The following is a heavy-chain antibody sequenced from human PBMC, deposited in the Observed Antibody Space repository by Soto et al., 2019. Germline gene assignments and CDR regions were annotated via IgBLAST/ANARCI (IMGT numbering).Heavy chain of an antibody. CDR3: ARGGQQLHGMDV. CDR1: GFTVSSNY. D-gene: IGHD6-13*01. V-gene: IGHV3-53*01. J-gene: IGHJ6*02. Sequence: GGSLRLSCAASGFTVSSNYMSWIRQAPGKRLEWVSIFHSDGSTYYADSVTGRFTISRDNSKNTLYMQMNSLRAEDTAVYYCARGGQQLHGMDVWGQGTTVTVSS. CDR2: FHSDGST.